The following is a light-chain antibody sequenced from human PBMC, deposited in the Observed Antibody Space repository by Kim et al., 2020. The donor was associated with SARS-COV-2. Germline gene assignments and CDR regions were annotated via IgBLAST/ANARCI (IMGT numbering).Light chain of an antibody. CDR3: QYYTSSFT. CDR1: QSVSSSY. CDR2: EAS. J-gene: IGKJ4*01. Sequence: EIVLTQSPGTLSFSPGERATLSCRASQSVSSSYLAWYQQRPGQAPNLLIYEASSRATGIPDRFSGSGSGTDFTLTISRLEPEDFAVYYCQYYTSSFTFGGGTKLEI. V-gene: IGKV3-20*01.